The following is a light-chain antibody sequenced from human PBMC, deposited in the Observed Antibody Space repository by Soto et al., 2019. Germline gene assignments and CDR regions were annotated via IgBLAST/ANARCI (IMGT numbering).Light chain of an antibody. V-gene: IGKV3-15*01. CDR1: QSVSSK. J-gene: IGKJ4*01. Sequence: EIVMTQSPATLSVSPGERATLSCRASQSVSSKLAWYQQKPGQAPRLLIYRASTRATDIPARFSGSGSGTEFTLTISSLQSEDFAVYFCQQYNNWPPVTFGGGTKVEIK. CDR2: RAS. CDR3: QQYNNWPPVT.